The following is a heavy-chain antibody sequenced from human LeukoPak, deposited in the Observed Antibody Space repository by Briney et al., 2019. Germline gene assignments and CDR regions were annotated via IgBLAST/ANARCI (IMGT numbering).Heavy chain of an antibody. V-gene: IGHV3-53*05. Sequence: GGALRLSCAASVVTVSSNYMSWVRQAPGEGLWCVSVIYSGGSTYYADSVMGRFTISRDNSKNTLYIQMNGLRAEDTGVYYCARGGWFVLWGQGTLVRVSS. CDR1: VVTVSSNY. J-gene: IGHJ5*02. CDR3: ARGGWFVL. CDR2: IYSGGST.